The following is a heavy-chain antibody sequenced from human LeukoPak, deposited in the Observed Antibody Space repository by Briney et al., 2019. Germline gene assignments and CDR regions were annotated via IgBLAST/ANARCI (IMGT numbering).Heavy chain of an antibody. Sequence: SETPSLTCTVSGYSISSGYYWGWIRQPPGKGLEWIGSIYHSGSTYYNPSLKSRVTISVDTSKNQFSLKLSSVTAADTAVYYCARDLCSTYAGYFDYWGQGTLVTVSS. J-gene: IGHJ4*02. CDR1: GYSISSGYY. CDR2: IYHSGST. D-gene: IGHD2-2*01. CDR3: ARDLCSTYAGYFDY. V-gene: IGHV4-38-2*02.